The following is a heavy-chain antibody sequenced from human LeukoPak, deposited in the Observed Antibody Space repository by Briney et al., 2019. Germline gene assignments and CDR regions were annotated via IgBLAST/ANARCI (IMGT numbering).Heavy chain of an antibody. Sequence: PGGSLRLSCAASGFSFSGYGINWVRHAPGKGLEWVSGISGSGDITYYADSVKGRFTISRDNSRNTLYLQMNSLRAEDTAVYYCARRSKSSAIWYYFDYWGQGTLVTVSS. CDR2: ISGSGDIT. J-gene: IGHJ4*02. CDR1: GFSFSGYG. CDR3: ARRSKSSAIWYYFDY. V-gene: IGHV3-23*01. D-gene: IGHD6-25*01.